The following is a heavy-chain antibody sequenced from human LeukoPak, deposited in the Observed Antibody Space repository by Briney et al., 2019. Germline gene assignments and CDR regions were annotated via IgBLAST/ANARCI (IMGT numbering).Heavy chain of an antibody. CDR3: VKDLRYYDILTGAPI. V-gene: IGHV3-64D*06. Sequence: GRSLRLSCAASGFTFSSYAMHWVRQAPGKGLEYVSAISSNGGSTYYADSVKGRFTISRDNSKNTLYLQMSSLRAEDTAVYYCVKDLRYYDILTGAPIWGQGTMVTVSS. CDR1: GFTFSSYA. J-gene: IGHJ3*02. CDR2: ISSNGGST. D-gene: IGHD3-9*01.